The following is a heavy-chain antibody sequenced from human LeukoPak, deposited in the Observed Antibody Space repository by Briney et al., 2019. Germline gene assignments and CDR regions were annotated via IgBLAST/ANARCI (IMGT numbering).Heavy chain of an antibody. Sequence: GASVKVSCKASGYTFINYGIHWVRQAPGQRLEWMGGIIPIFGTANYAQKFQGRVTITADESTSTAYMELSSLRSEDTAVYYCARDLVPAAIIHYYYYMDVWGKGTTVTVSS. CDR2: IIPIFGTA. V-gene: IGHV1-69*13. J-gene: IGHJ6*03. CDR1: GYTFINYG. D-gene: IGHD2-2*01. CDR3: ARDLVPAAIIHYYYYMDV.